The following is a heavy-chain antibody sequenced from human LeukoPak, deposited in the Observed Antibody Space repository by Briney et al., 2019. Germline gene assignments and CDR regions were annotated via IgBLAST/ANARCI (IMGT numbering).Heavy chain of an antibody. V-gene: IGHV4-39*07. J-gene: IGHJ6*03. D-gene: IGHD5-24*01. CDR3: ARVWRGLESVSRDGDYFYYYMDV. CDR1: GGSISSTYYY. CDR2: IYFSGNT. Sequence: PSETLSLTCSVSGGSISSTYYYWGWIRQPPGKGLEWIGSIYFSGNTYYNPSLKSRVTISVDTSKNQLSLKVSSVTAADTAMYYCARVWRGLESVSRDGDYFYYYMDVWGKGTTVTVSS.